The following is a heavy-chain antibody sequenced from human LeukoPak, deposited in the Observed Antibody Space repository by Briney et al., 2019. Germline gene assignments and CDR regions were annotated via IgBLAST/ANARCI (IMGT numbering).Heavy chain of an antibody. Sequence: ASVKVSCKASGYTFTSYGISWVRQAPGQGLEWMGGISTYNGNTNYAQKLQGRVTMTTDTSTSTAYMELRSLRSDDTAVYYCARETGDTVYYYYYMDVWGKGTTVTVSS. CDR1: GYTFTSYG. D-gene: IGHD4-11*01. V-gene: IGHV1-18*01. CDR2: ISTYNGNT. J-gene: IGHJ6*03. CDR3: ARETGDTVYYYYYMDV.